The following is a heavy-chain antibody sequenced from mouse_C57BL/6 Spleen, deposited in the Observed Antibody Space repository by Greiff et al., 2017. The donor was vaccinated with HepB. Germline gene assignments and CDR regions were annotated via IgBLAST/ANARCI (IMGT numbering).Heavy chain of an antibody. CDR1: GFTFSDYG. Sequence: EVKVVESGGGLVKPGGSLKLSCAASGFTFSDYGMHWVRQAPEKGLEWVAYISSGSSTIYYADTVKGRFTISRDNAKNTLFLQMTSLRSEDTAMYYCARELRLYFDYWGQGTTLTVSS. D-gene: IGHD3-2*02. CDR2: ISSGSSTI. J-gene: IGHJ2*01. CDR3: ARELRLYFDY. V-gene: IGHV5-17*01.